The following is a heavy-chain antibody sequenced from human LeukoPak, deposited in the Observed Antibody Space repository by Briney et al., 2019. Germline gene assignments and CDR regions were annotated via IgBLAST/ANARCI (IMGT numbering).Heavy chain of an antibody. CDR2: IYYSGST. CDR3: ARDQDFWSGPNAFDI. J-gene: IGHJ3*02. V-gene: IGHV4-59*01. CDR1: GASISSYY. D-gene: IGHD3-3*01. Sequence: SETLSLTCTVSGASISSYYWSWIRQPPGKGLEWIGYIYYSGSTNYNPSLKSRVTISVDTSKNQFSLKLSSVTAADTAVYYCARDQDFWSGPNAFDIWSQGTMVTVSS.